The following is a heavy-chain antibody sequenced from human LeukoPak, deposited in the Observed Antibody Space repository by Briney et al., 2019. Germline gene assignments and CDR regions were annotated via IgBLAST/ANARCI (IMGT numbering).Heavy chain of an antibody. CDR1: GCTFTSSA. CDR3: AAVATAHSGYRDY. CDR2: IVVGSGNT. V-gene: IGHV1-58*02. Sequence: SVKVSCKASGCTFTSSAMQWVRQARGQRLEWIGWIVVGSGNTNYAQKFQERVTITRDMSTSTAYMELSSLRSEDTAVYYCAAVATAHSGYRDYWGQGTLVTVSS. J-gene: IGHJ4*02. D-gene: IGHD5-12*01.